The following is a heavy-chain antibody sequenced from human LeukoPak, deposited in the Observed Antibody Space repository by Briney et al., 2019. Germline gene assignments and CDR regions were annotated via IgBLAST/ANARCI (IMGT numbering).Heavy chain of an antibody. CDR2: ISGSGGST. CDR1: GFTFSSYA. D-gene: IGHD3-22*01. Sequence: GGSLRLSCAASGFTFSSYAMGWVRQAPGKGLEWVSAISGSGGSTYYADSVKGRFTISRDNSKNTLYLQMNSLRAEDTAVYYCAKDPQDSMIVVGFDYWGQGTLVTVSS. V-gene: IGHV3-23*01. CDR3: AKDPQDSMIVVGFDY. J-gene: IGHJ4*02.